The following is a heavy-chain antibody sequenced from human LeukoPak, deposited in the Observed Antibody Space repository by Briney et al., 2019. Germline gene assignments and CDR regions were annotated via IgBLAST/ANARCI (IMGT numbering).Heavy chain of an antibody. D-gene: IGHD2-15*01. V-gene: IGHV1-18*01. CDR3: ARPSRGRGPIDYYYYCMDV. CDR2: ISAYNGNT. CDR1: VYTFTSYG. J-gene: IGHJ6*03. Sequence: ASAKVSCKASVYTFTSYGISWVRQAPEQGLEWMGWISAYNGNTNYAQKLQGRVTMTTDTSTSTAYMELRSLRSDDTAVYYCARPSRGRGPIDYYYYCMDVWGKGTTVTVSS.